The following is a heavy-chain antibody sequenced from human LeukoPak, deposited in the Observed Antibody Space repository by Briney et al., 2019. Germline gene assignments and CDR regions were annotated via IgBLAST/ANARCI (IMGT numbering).Heavy chain of an antibody. CDR1: GGSISSYY. CDR3: ARGIYYDSSGYPYYYYGMDV. V-gene: IGHV4-59*01. J-gene: IGHJ6*02. Sequence: SETLSLTRTVSGGSISSYYWSWIRQPPGKGLEWIGYIYYSGSTNYNPSLKSRVTISVDTSKNQFSLKLSSVTAADTAVYYCARGIYYDSSGYPYYYYGMDVWGQGTTVTVSS. D-gene: IGHD3-22*01. CDR2: IYYSGST.